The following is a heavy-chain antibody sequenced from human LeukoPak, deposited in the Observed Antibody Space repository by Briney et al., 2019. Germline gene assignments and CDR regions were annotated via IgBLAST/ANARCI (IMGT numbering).Heavy chain of an antibody. CDR3: ARDGEQLDLDY. CDR2: IWYDGSNK. Sequence: QPGGSLRLSCAATRFSCSSYDMQWVRQAPGKGLEWVAVIWYDGSNKYYADSVKGRFTISRDNSKNTLYLQMNSLRAEDTAVYYCARDGEQLDLDYWGQGTLVTVSS. CDR1: RFSCSSYD. V-gene: IGHV3-33*01. D-gene: IGHD6-6*01. J-gene: IGHJ4*02.